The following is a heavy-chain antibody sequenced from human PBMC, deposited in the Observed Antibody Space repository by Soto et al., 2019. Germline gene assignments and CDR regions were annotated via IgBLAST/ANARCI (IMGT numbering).Heavy chain of an antibody. J-gene: IGHJ5*02. D-gene: IGHD6-13*01. CDR3: TRDESRDSSARGWFDP. Sequence: EVHLVESGGGLVKPGGSLRLSCAASGFTFRSFTMNWVRQAPGKGLEWVSTISSNSAYIYYTDALRGRFTISRDNAKNSLHLQMNSLRAEDTAVYYCTRDESRDSSARGWFDPWGPGTLVTVSS. CDR1: GFTFRSFT. V-gene: IGHV3-21*01. CDR2: ISSNSAYI.